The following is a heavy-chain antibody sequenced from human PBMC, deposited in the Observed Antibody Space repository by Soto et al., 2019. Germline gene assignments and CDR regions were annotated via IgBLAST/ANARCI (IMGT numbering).Heavy chain of an antibody. Sequence: ETLSLTGAVSGDSMPRSVWWTWVRQPPGKGLEGIGEVFHTGNTNYSPSLKSRVAISIDTSKNQFSLSLTSVTAADTAVYYCARAGFSYGHLLFWAQGSRVTVSS. CDR1: GDSMPRSVW. D-gene: IGHD3-10*01. CDR2: VFHTGNT. J-gene: IGHJ4*02. CDR3: ARAGFSYGHLLF. V-gene: IGHV4-4*02.